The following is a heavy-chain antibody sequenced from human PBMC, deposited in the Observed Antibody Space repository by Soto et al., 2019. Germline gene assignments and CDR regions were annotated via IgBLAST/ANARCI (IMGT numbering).Heavy chain of an antibody. Sequence: QVQLVESGGGVVQPGRSLRLSCAASGFTFSSYGMHWVRQAPGKGLEWVAVIWYDGSNKYYADSVKGRFTISRDNSKNTLYLQMNSLRAEATAVYYCATMVRGVIFWGQGTLVTVSS. CDR2: IWYDGSNK. CDR3: ATMVRGVIF. CDR1: GFTFSSYG. V-gene: IGHV3-33*01. J-gene: IGHJ4*02. D-gene: IGHD3-10*01.